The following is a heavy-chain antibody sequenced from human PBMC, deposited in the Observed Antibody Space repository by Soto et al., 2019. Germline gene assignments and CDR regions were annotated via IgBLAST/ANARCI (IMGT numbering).Heavy chain of an antibody. J-gene: IGHJ4*02. Sequence: QVQLVESGGGLVKPGGSLRLSCAASGFTFSDYYMSWIRQAPGKGLEGVSYISSSGSTIYYEDSVKGRFTISRDNANNSRYLQMNSLRAEDTAVYYCARDLEPLHTYYYGSGSYGYWGQGTLVTVSS. D-gene: IGHD3-10*01. CDR2: ISSSGSTI. V-gene: IGHV3-11*01. CDR3: ARDLEPLHTYYYGSGSYGY. CDR1: GFTFSDYY.